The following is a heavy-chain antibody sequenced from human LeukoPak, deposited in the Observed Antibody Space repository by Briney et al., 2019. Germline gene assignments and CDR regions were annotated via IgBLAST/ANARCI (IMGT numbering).Heavy chain of an antibody. CDR1: GGSISSSSYY. V-gene: IGHV4-39*07. CDR3: ARGPLAVPAARNTWFDP. Sequence: SETLSLTCTVSGGSISSSSYYWGWIRQPPGKGLEWIGSIYYSGSTYYNPSLKSRVTISVDTSKNQFSLKLSSVTAADTAVYYCARGPLAVPAARNTWFDPWGQGTLVTVSS. D-gene: IGHD2-2*01. CDR2: IYYSGST. J-gene: IGHJ5*02.